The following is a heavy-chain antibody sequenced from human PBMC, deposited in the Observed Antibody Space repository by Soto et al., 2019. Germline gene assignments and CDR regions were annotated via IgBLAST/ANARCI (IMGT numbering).Heavy chain of an antibody. CDR1: GYTFISYG. D-gene: IGHD3-10*01. CDR2: ISAYNGNT. J-gene: IGHJ6*02. Sequence: QVQLVQSGGGVKKPGASVKVSCKASGYTFISYGITCVRQAPGQGLEWMGWISAYNGNTNYAQKLQGRVTMTTDTSTSTAYMELRSLRSDDTAVYYCARPLGGSGVYGMDVWGQGTTVTVSS. V-gene: IGHV1-18*01. CDR3: ARPLGGSGVYGMDV.